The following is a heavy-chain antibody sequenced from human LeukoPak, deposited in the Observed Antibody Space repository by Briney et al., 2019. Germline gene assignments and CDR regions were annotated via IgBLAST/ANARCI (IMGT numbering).Heavy chain of an antibody. Sequence: GGSLRLSCAASGFTFSNYAMNWVRQAPGKGLEWVSAISGNDSSTYYAGSVKGRFTISRDNSKNTLYLQMNSLRAEDTAIYYCAKRSVVTTTQPGNYFHYWGQGTLVTVSS. CDR1: GFTFSNYA. V-gene: IGHV3-23*01. J-gene: IGHJ4*02. CDR2: ISGNDSST. D-gene: IGHD2-21*02. CDR3: AKRSVVTTTQPGNYFHY.